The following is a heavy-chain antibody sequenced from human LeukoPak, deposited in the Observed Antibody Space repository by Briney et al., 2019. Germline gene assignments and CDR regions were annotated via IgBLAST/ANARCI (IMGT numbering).Heavy chain of an antibody. CDR3: ARADCGGDCYVDY. Sequence: GGSLRLSCAASGFTFSSYGMHWVRQAPGKGLEWVAVIWSDGSNKYYADSVKGRFTISRDNSKNTLHLQMNSLRAEDTAVYYCARADCGGDCYVDYWGQGTLVTASS. CDR2: IWSDGSNK. D-gene: IGHD2-21*02. V-gene: IGHV3-33*01. CDR1: GFTFSSYG. J-gene: IGHJ4*02.